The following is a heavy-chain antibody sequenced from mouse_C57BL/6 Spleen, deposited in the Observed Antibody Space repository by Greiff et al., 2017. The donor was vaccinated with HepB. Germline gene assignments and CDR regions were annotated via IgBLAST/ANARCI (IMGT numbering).Heavy chain of an antibody. D-gene: IGHD4-1*01. V-gene: IGHV2-2*01. J-gene: IGHJ4*01. CDR3: ARDWDLGYYAMDY. Sequence: QVQLVESGPGLVQPSQSLSITCTVSGFSLTSYGVHWVRQSPGKGLEWLGVIWSGGSTDYNAAFISRLSISKDNSKSQVFFKMNSLQADDTAIYYCARDWDLGYYAMDYWGQGTSVTVSS. CDR2: IWSGGST. CDR1: GFSLTSYG.